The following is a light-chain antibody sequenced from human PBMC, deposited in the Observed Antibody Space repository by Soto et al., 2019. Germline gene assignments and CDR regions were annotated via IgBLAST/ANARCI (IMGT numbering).Light chain of an antibody. CDR3: QQRSHWPFT. CDR1: ESVGSY. Sequence: EIVLTQSPAPLSLSPGERVTLSCRASESVGSYLAWYLQTPGQSPRLLIYDASNRAAGVPARFSGSGSGTDFTLTISSLEPEDLGVYYCQQRSHWPFTFGPGIKIDIK. J-gene: IGKJ3*01. V-gene: IGKV3-11*01. CDR2: DAS.